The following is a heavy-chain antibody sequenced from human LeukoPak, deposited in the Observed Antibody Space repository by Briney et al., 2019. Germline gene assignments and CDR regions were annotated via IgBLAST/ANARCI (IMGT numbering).Heavy chain of an antibody. V-gene: IGHV4-39*07. J-gene: IGHJ6*03. Sequence: SETLSLTCTVSGASVTSTGYCWAWLRQPPGKGLEWIGSIYDNGNTYYNPPLTSRVTLPLDTSKNQFSLKLSSVTAADTAVYYCAREEYAFNSYMDFWGKGTTVTVSS. CDR2: IYDNGNT. CDR1: GASVTSTGYC. D-gene: IGHD2-2*01. CDR3: AREEYAFNSYMDF.